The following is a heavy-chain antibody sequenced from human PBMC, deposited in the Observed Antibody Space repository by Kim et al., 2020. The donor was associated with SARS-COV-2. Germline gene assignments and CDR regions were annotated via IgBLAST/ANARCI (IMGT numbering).Heavy chain of an antibody. D-gene: IGHD6-13*01. J-gene: IGHJ3*02. CDR3: ARAFRGIAAADWAFDI. Sequence: SETLSLTCTVSGYSISSGYYWCWLRQPPGKGLEWIGSIYHSGSTYYNPSHKSRVTISVDTSKNQFSLKLSSVTAADTAVYYCARAFRGIAAADWAFDIWGQGTMVTVSS. CDR1: GYSISSGYY. V-gene: IGHV4-38-2*02. CDR2: IYHSGST.